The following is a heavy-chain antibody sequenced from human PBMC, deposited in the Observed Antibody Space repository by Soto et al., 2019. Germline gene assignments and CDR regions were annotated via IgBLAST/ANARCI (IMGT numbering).Heavy chain of an antibody. CDR3: ARQFHYEGSGYYYAY. J-gene: IGHJ4*02. D-gene: IGHD3-22*01. V-gene: IGHV1-69*13. Sequence: ASVKVSCKASGGTFSRYAISWVRQAPGQGLEWMGGITPMFGTANYAQKFQGRVTITADESTSTAYMELSSLRSEDTALYYCARQFHYEGSGYYYAYWGQGTLVTVSS. CDR1: GGTFSRYA. CDR2: ITPMFGTA.